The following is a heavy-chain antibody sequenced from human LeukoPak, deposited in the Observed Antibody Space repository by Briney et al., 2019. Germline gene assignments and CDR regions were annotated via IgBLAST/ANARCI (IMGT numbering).Heavy chain of an antibody. D-gene: IGHD4-11*01. Sequence: GGPLRLSCAASGFTFDDYGMSWVRQAPGKGLEWVSGINWNGGSTGYADSVKGRFTISRDNAKNSLYLQMNSLRAEDTALYYCARGILYINPEWFDPWGQGTLVTVSS. CDR2: INWNGGST. CDR3: ARGILYINPEWFDP. CDR1: GFTFDDYG. J-gene: IGHJ5*02. V-gene: IGHV3-20*04.